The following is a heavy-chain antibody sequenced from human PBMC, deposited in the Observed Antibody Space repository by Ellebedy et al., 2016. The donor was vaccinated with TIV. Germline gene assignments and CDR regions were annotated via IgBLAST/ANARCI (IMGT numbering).Heavy chain of an antibody. Sequence: ASVKVSXXASGYTFTSYYMHWVRQAPGQGLEWMGGIIPNSGGTNYAQKFQGWVTMTRDTSISTAYMELSRLRSDDTAVYYCARDYYGSGFDYWGQGTLVTVSS. D-gene: IGHD3-10*01. J-gene: IGHJ4*02. CDR1: GYTFTSYY. CDR3: ARDYYGSGFDY. V-gene: IGHV1-2*04. CDR2: IIPNSGGT.